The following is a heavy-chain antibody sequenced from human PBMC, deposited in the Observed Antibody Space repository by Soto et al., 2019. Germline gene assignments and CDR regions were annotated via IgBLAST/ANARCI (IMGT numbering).Heavy chain of an antibody. Sequence: SETLSLTCAVSGGSVSSDTRYWSWIRQPPGKRLGWVGFIYSSASTNYNTSLKSRVPMSVDTSKNQFSLKLRSVIVADTAVYHCSRFVRSCSGTTCYTRADVWGQGTTVT. CDR1: GGSVSSDTRY. CDR2: IYSSAST. D-gene: IGHD2-2*02. J-gene: IGHJ6*02. CDR3: SRFVRSCSGTTCYTRADV. V-gene: IGHV4-61*01.